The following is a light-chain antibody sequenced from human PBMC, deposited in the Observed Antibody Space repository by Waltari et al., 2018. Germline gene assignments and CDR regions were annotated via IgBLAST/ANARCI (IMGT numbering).Light chain of an antibody. Sequence: DIVLTQSPGTLSLSPGERATLSCRASQSVSSSLAWYQQKPGQSPRLLICGASSRATGIPDRCSGSGSGTDFTLTISRLEPEDFAVYYCQQYGWSPYTFGQGTKLEIK. V-gene: IGKV3-20*01. CDR2: GAS. J-gene: IGKJ2*01. CDR1: QSVSSS. CDR3: QQYGWSPYT.